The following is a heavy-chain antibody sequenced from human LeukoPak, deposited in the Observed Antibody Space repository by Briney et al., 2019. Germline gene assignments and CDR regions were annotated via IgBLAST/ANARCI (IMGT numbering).Heavy chain of an antibody. CDR3: ARRVAVAGQGNYFDY. V-gene: IGHV4-39*01. J-gene: IGHJ4*02. Sequence: SETLSLTXTVSGGSISSSSYYWGWIRQPPGKGLEWIGSIYYSGSTYYNPSLKSRVTISVDTSKNQFSLKLSSVTAADTAVYYCARRVAVAGQGNYFDYWGQGTLVTVSS. D-gene: IGHD6-19*01. CDR1: GGSISSSSYY. CDR2: IYYSGST.